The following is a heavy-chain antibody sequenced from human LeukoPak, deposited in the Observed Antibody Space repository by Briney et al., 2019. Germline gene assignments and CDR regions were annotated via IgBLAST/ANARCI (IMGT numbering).Heavy chain of an antibody. J-gene: IGHJ6*02. CDR1: GYTFTSYG. Sequence: ASVKVSCKASGYTFTSYGISWVRQPPGQGLDWMGWISAYNGNTNYAQKLQGRVTMATDTSTSTAYMELRSLRSDDTAVYYCARGGGQQRNYYYYSMDVWGQGTTVTVSS. CDR3: ARGGGQQRNYYYYSMDV. V-gene: IGHV1-18*01. CDR2: ISAYNGNT. D-gene: IGHD6-13*01.